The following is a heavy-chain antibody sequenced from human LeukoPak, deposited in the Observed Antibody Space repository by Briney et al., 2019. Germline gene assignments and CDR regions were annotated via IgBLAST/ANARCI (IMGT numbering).Heavy chain of an antibody. D-gene: IGHD3-10*01. CDR1: GYTFTSYY. CDR3: ARGGFGELFLAQFDY. J-gene: IGHJ4*02. CDR2: ISAYNGNT. Sequence: GASVKVSCKASGYTFTSYYMHWVRQAPGQGLEWMGWISAYNGNTNYAQRLQGRVTMTTDTSTSTAYMELRSLRSDDTAVYYCARGGFGELFLAQFDYWGQGTLVTVSS. V-gene: IGHV1-18*04.